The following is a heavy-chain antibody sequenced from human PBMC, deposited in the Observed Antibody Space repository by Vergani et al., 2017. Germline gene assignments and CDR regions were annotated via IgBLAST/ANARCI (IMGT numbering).Heavy chain of an antibody. J-gene: IGHJ1*01. V-gene: IGHV4-61*02. Sequence: QVQLQESGPGLVKPSQTLALTCTVSGASINNDFYYWHWIRQPAGKGLEWIGRIYVSGSTDYNSSLQSRVSMSVDPSKNQVSLTRTSVTAADTAVYYCAGDNKQLRPRPFALWGQGTMVTVSS. CDR3: AGDNKQLRPRPFAL. D-gene: IGHD4-23*01. CDR2: IYVSGST. CDR1: GASINNDFYY.